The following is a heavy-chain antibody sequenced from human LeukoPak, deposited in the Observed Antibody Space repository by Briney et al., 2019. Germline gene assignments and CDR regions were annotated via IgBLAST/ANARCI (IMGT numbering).Heavy chain of an antibody. Sequence: SETLSLTCALHGTSFSGYYWSWIRQPPGKGLQWIGEINHSGSINYNPSLKSRVTISVDTSKNQFSLEFNSLTAADTAIYYCARGQYCDLIRCYSAGRNFDQWGQGTLVTVSS. CDR3: ARGQYCDLIRCYSAGRNFDQ. D-gene: IGHD2-15*01. J-gene: IGHJ4*02. CDR2: INHSGSI. CDR1: GTSFSGYY. V-gene: IGHV4-34*01.